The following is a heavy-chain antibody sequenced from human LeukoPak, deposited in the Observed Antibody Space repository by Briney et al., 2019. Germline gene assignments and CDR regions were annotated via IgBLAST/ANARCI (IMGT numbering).Heavy chain of an antibody. CDR2: TYYSRSNWYN. J-gene: IGHJ6*03. D-gene: IGHD5-18*01. V-gene: IGHV6-1*01. CDR1: GDSVSTNSGG. CDR3: ARVNAGYSYPYYYYYYIDV. Sequence: SQTLSLTCAISGDSVSTNSGGWNWIRQPPSRGLEWLGRTYYSRSNWYNDYAVSVKSRITINPDTSKNQFSLQLSSVTAADTAVYYCARVNAGYSYPYYYYYYIDVWGKGTTVTVSS.